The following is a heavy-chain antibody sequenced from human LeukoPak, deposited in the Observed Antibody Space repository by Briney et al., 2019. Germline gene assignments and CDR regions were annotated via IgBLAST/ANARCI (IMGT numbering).Heavy chain of an antibody. CDR3: ARGPRDDAFDI. V-gene: IGHV4-61*02. CDR1: GGSISSGSYY. J-gene: IGHJ3*02. CDR2: IYTSGST. Sequence: SETLSLTCTVSGGSISSGSYYWSWIRQPAGKGLEWIGRIYTSGSTNYNPSLKSRVTISVDTSKNQFSLKLSSVTAADTAVYYCARGPRDDAFDIWGQGTMVTVSS.